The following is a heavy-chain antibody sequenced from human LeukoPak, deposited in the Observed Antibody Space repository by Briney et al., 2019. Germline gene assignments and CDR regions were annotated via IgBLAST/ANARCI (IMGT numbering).Heavy chain of an antibody. CDR1: GGSISSYY. Sequence: PSETLSLTCTVSGGSISSYYWSWIRQPPGKGLEWIGYIYYSGSTNYNPSLKSRVTISVDTSKNQFSLKLSSVTAADTAVYYCARTMLAYYYMDVWGKGTTVAVSS. CDR2: IYYSGST. CDR3: ARTMLAYYYMDV. J-gene: IGHJ6*03. D-gene: IGHD3-10*02. V-gene: IGHV4-59*08.